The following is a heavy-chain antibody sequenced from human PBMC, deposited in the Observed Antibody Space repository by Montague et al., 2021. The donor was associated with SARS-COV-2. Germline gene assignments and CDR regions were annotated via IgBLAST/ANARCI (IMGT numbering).Heavy chain of an antibody. D-gene: IGHD3-3*01. CDR3: ARDPWRITIFGVDTRYGIDV. CDR2: IFYSGST. V-gene: IGHV4-61*01. Sequence: SETLSLTCIVSGGPVSSGSNYWSWIRHPPGKGLGWFGYIFYSGSTTYNPSLKSRATNSVDTTKNKSSLKLSPVPAADTAVYYCARDPWRITIFGVDTRYGIDVWGQGTTVTVSS. CDR1: GGPVSSGSNY. J-gene: IGHJ6*02.